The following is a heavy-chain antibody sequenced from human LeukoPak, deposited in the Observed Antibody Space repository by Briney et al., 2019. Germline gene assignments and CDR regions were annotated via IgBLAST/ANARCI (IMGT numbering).Heavy chain of an antibody. J-gene: IGHJ4*02. V-gene: IGHV4-39*01. D-gene: IGHD5-18*01. CDR2: IYYSGST. Sequence: ASETLSLTCTVSGGSISSSSFYWGWIRQPPGKGLEWIGSIYYSGSTYYNPSLESRVIISLDTSKGQFSLKLRSVTAADTAVYYCASPDTAMVNGYWGQGTLVTVSS. CDR3: ASPDTAMVNGY. CDR1: GGSISSSSFY.